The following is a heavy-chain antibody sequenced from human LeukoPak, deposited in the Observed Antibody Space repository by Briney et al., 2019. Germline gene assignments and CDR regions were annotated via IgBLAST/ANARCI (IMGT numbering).Heavy chain of an antibody. Sequence: SETLSLTCTVSDYSISSGYYWGWIRQPPGKGLEWIGSIYHSGSTYYNPSLKSRVTILVDTSKNHFSLKLSSVTAADTAVYYCAKHYMGSYYNRGLDYWGQGTLVTVSS. CDR2: IYHSGST. D-gene: IGHD3-10*01. CDR3: AKHYMGSYYNRGLDY. V-gene: IGHV4-38-2*02. CDR1: DYSISSGYY. J-gene: IGHJ4*02.